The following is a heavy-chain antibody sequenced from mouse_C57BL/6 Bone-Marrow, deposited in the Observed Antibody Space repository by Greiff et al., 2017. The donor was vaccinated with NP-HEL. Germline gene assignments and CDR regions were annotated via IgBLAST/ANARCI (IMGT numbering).Heavy chain of an antibody. CDR3: TAYYYYFDY. D-gene: IGHD1-1*01. Sequence: EVQLQESGAELVRPGASVKLSCTASGFNIKDDYMHWVKQRPEQGLEWIGWIDPENGDTEYASKFQGKATIPADTSSNTAYLQLSSLTSEDTAVYYCTAYYYYFDYWGQGTTLTVSS. CDR1: GFNIKDDY. CDR2: IDPENGDT. J-gene: IGHJ2*01. V-gene: IGHV14-4*01.